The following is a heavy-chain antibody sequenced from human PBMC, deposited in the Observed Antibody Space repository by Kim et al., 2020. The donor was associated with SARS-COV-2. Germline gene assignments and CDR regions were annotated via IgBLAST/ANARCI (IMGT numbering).Heavy chain of an antibody. V-gene: IGHV4-61*01. D-gene: IGHD6-19*01. CDR2: IYYSRST. Sequence: SETLSLTCTVSGGSVSSGSYYWSWIRQPPGKGLEWIGYIYYSRSTNYNPSLKSRVTISVDTSKNQFSLKLSSVTAADTAVYYCAIPGGASGWSSVLDSNAFDIWGQGTMVTVSS. J-gene: IGHJ3*02. CDR3: AIPGGASGWSSVLDSNAFDI. CDR1: GGSVSSGSYY.